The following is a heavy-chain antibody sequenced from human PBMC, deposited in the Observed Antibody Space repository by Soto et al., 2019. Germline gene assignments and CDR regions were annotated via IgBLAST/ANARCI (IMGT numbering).Heavy chain of an antibody. D-gene: IGHD3-10*01. V-gene: IGHV1-18*04. CDR1: GYTFTSYG. CDR2: ISAYNGNT. CDR3: ARDGKITMVRGVSYYHGMDV. J-gene: IGHJ6*02. Sequence: ASVKVSCKASGYTFTSYGISWVRQAPGQGLEWMGWISAYNGNTNYAQKLQGRVTMTTDTSTSTAYMELRSLRSDDTAVYYCARDGKITMVRGVSYYHGMDVWGQGTTVTVSS.